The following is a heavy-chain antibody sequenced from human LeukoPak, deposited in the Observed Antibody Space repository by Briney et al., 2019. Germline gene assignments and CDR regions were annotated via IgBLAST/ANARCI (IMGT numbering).Heavy chain of an antibody. CDR2: IYSGGST. CDR3: ATFLEYYDSSGYFDY. CDR1: AFTFSYYY. Sequence: GGSLRLSCAASAFTFSYYYMSGVRQAPGKGLEWVSVIYSGGSTYYADSVKGRFTISRDNSKNTLYLQMNSLRAEDTAVYYCATFLEYYDSSGYFDYWGQGTLVTVSS. V-gene: IGHV3-53*01. J-gene: IGHJ4*02. D-gene: IGHD3-22*01.